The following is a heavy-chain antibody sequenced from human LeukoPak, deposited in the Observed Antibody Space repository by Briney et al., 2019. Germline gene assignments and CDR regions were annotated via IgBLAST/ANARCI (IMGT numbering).Heavy chain of an antibody. J-gene: IGHJ4*02. CDR3: ASLLIAAAGFDY. Sequence: GGSLRLSCEASGFTFSSYGMHWVRQAPGKGLEWVAVISYDGSNKYYADSVKGRFTISRDNSKNTLYLQMNSLRAEDTAVYYCASLLIAAAGFDYWGQGTLVTVSS. CDR1: GFTFSSYG. V-gene: IGHV3-30*03. D-gene: IGHD6-13*01. CDR2: ISYDGSNK.